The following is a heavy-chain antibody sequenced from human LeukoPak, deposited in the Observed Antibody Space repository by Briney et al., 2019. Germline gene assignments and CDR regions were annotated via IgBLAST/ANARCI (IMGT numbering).Heavy chain of an antibody. CDR3: ARYYYDSSGYKLLDY. CDR2: ISSSSTTI. D-gene: IGHD3-22*01. CDR1: GFPFSSYS. J-gene: IGHJ4*02. Sequence: GGSLRLSCAASGFPFSSYSMNWVRQAPGKGLEWVSHISSSSTTIDYADSVKGRFTISRDNAKNSLYLQMNSLRAKDTAVYYCARYYYDSSGYKLLDYWGQGTLVTVSS. V-gene: IGHV3-48*04.